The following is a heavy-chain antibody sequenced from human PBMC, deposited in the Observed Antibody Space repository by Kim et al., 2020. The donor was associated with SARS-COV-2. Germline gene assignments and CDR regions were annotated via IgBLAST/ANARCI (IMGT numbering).Heavy chain of an antibody. CDR3: ARAPITMVRGVIPDY. CDR2: ISAYNGNT. J-gene: IGHJ4*02. D-gene: IGHD3-10*01. Sequence: ASVKVSCKASGYTFTSYGISWVRQAPGQGLEWMGWISAYNGNTNYAQKLQGRVTMTTDTSTSTAYMELRSLRSDDTAVYYCARAPITMVRGVIPDYWGQGTLVTVSS. V-gene: IGHV1-18*01. CDR1: GYTFTSYG.